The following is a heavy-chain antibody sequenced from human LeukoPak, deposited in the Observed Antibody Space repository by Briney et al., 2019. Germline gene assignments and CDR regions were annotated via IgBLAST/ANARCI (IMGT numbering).Heavy chain of an antibody. CDR2: ISGSGGST. CDR1: GFTFSNYV. Sequence: GGSLRLSCAASGFTFSNYVLGWVRQAPGRGLQWVSAISGSGGSTYYADSVKGRFTISRDNSGNTLYLQMNSLRAEDTAIYYCKMGDGSPPLGQWGQGTLVTVSS. J-gene: IGHJ4*02. V-gene: IGHV3-23*01. D-gene: IGHD5-24*01. CDR3: KMGDGSPPLGQ.